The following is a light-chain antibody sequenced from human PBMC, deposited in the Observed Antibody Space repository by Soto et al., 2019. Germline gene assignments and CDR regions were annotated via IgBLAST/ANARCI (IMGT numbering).Light chain of an antibody. Sequence: DIQMTQSPSSLSASVGDRVTITCRASQSINTYINWYQQKPGKAPNLLINGASSLQSGVPSRFSGSGSGTDFTLTISNLQPEDFATYYCQQTYSTPFTFGPGTKVDIK. CDR3: QQTYSTPFT. CDR1: QSINTY. J-gene: IGKJ3*01. V-gene: IGKV1-39*01. CDR2: GAS.